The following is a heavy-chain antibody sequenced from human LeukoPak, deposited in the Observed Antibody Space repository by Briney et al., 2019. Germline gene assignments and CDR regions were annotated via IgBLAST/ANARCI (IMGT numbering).Heavy chain of an antibody. Sequence: GGSLRLSCAASGFTFSSYEMNWVRQAPGKGLEWVSYISSSGSTIYYAGSVKGRFTISRDNAKNSLYLQMNSLRAEDTAVYYCARGGTLEYFQYWGQGTLVSVSS. CDR3: ARGGTLEYFQY. V-gene: IGHV3-48*03. CDR1: GFTFSSYE. J-gene: IGHJ1*01. CDR2: ISSSGSTI.